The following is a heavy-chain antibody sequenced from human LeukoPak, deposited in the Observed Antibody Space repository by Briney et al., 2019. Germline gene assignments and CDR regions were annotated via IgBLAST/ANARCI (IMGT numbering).Heavy chain of an antibody. V-gene: IGHV1-2*06. CDR2: VNPNSGGT. CDR1: GYTFTDPY. J-gene: IGHJ6*02. CDR3: ARGEVVPAAISYYYYGVAV. D-gene: IGHD2-2*02. Sequence: ASVRVSCKTSGYTFTDPYIHWVRQAPGQGLEWMGRVNPNSGGTDYAQKFQGRVTMTRDTSIGTAYMELNRLRSDDTAVYFCARGEVVPAAISYYYYGVAVWGQGTTVTVSS.